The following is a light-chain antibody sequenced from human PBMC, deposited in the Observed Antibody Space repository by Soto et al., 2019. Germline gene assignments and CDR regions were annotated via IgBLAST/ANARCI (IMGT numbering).Light chain of an antibody. J-gene: IGLJ1*01. CDR3: TSYLYSSGHLV. Sequence: QSVLTQPASVSGSPGQSITISCTGSSSDFTTYHYVSWYRQHPGKAPKLMIYEVSHRPSGVSNRFSGSKSGNTASLTITGLQAEDEADYYCTSYLYSSGHLVLGTGTKLTVL. CDR2: EVS. CDR1: SSDFTTYHY. V-gene: IGLV2-14*01.